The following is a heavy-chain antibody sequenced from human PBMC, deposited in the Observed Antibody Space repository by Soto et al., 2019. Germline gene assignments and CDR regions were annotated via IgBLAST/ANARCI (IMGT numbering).Heavy chain of an antibody. Sequence: QVPLVQSGAEVKKPGSSVKVSCEASGGTFSSYAISWVRQAPGQGLEWMGGIIPLFRTSNYAHKFQGRVTVTADESTSTVYLELRSLRSDDTAVYYCARVDGGNIDYWGQGTLVTISS. J-gene: IGHJ4*02. CDR2: IIPLFRTS. V-gene: IGHV1-69*01. CDR3: ARVDGGNIDY. CDR1: GGTFSSYA. D-gene: IGHD3-16*01.